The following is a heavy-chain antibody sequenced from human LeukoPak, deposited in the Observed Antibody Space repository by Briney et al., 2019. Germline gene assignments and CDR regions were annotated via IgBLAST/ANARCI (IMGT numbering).Heavy chain of an antibody. CDR2: INPNSGGT. Sequence: ASVKVSCKASGYTFTGYYMHWVRQAPGQGLEWVGWINPNSGGTNYAQKFQGRVTITADESTSTAYMELSSLRSEDTAVYYCARGTTQLLFDYWGQGTLVTVSS. J-gene: IGHJ4*02. CDR3: ARGTTQLLFDY. V-gene: IGHV1-2*02. CDR1: GYTFTGYY. D-gene: IGHD2-2*01.